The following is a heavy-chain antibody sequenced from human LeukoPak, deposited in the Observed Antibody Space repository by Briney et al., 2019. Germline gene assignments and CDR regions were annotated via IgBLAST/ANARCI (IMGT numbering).Heavy chain of an antibody. J-gene: IGHJ4*02. V-gene: IGHV1-2*02. D-gene: IGHD3-16*02. Sequence: ASVKVSCKASGYTFTGYYMHWVRQAPGQGLEWMGWINPNSGGTNYAQKFQGRVTMTRDTSISTAYMELSRLRSDDTAVYYCARDWANMITFGGVIAYYFDYWGQGTLVTVSS. CDR1: GYTFTGYY. CDR2: INPNSGGT. CDR3: ARDWANMITFGGVIAYYFDY.